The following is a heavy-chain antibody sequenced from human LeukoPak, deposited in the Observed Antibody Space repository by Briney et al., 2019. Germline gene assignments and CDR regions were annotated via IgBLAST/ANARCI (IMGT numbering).Heavy chain of an antibody. D-gene: IGHD3-3*01. V-gene: IGHV1-3*01. Sequence: GASVKVSCKASGYTFTNYAIHWVRQAPGQRPEWMGWINAGNGNTKYSQRFQGRIIITRDKSASTAYMELSSLTSEDTTVYYCARGIWSAHKADYYLDHGGQGTLVTVSS. CDR3: ARGIWSAHKADYYLDH. CDR1: GYTFTNYA. J-gene: IGHJ4*02. CDR2: INAGNGNT.